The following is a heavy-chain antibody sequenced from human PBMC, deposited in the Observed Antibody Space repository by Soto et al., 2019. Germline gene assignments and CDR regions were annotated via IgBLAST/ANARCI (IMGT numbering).Heavy chain of an antibody. CDR1: GFTVSSNY. D-gene: IGHD3-22*01. CDR3: ARDVESSGSLESFPH. J-gene: IGHJ1*01. V-gene: IGHV3-53*01. CDR2: IYSGGST. Sequence: EVQLVESGGGLIQPGGSLRLSCAASGFTVSSNYMSWVRQAPGKGLEWVSVIYSGGSTYYADSVKGRFTISRDNSKNTLNLQMNSRRAEDPAGYYRARDVESSGSLESFPHWGQGTLVTVSS.